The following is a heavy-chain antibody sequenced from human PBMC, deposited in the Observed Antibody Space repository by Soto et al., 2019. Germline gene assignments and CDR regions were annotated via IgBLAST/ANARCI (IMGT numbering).Heavy chain of an antibody. Sequence: QVPLVQSGAEVKKPGASVKVSCKASGYTFTTYGIAWVRQAPGQGLEWMGWISAYNANTDYAQRLQGRVTITTDTSTSTAHMELRSLRSDDTAVYYCARGRDLDYWGQGTLVTVSS. V-gene: IGHV1-18*01. CDR1: GYTFTTYG. CDR2: ISAYNANT. D-gene: IGHD1-26*01. J-gene: IGHJ4*02. CDR3: ARGRDLDY.